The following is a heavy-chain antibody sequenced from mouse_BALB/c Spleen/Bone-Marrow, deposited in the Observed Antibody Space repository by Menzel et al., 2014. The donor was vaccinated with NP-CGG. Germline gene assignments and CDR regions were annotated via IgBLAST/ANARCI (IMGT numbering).Heavy chain of an antibody. CDR2: INPSNGVT. CDR3: TRSGFYGYGTYFDV. Sequence: VQLVESGAELVKPGASVELSCKVSGYTFTNYYVYWVKQRPGQGLEWIGEINPSNGVTNFNEKFMIKATLTVDSSSSTAYMHLSSLTSEDSAVYYCTRSGFYGYGTYFDVWGAGTTVTVSS. D-gene: IGHD1-2*01. J-gene: IGHJ1*01. CDR1: GYTFTNYY. V-gene: IGHV1S81*02.